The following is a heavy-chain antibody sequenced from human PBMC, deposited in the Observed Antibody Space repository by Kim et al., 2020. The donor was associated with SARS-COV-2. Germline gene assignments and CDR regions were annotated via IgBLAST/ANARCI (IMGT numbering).Heavy chain of an antibody. Sequence: ASVKVSCKASGYTFTSYAMHWVRQAPGQRLEWMGWINAGNGNTKYSQKFQGRVTITRDTSASTAYMELSSLRSEDTAVYYCAREGARGYGSGRSGPFWHWGQGSLVTVSS. CDR2: INAGNGNT. J-gene: IGHJ1*01. CDR1: GYTFTSYA. V-gene: IGHV1-3*01. CDR3: AREGARGYGSGRSGPFWH. D-gene: IGHD3-10*01.